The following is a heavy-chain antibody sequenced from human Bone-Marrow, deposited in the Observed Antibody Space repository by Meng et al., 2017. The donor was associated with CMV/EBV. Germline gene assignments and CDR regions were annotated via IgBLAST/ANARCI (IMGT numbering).Heavy chain of an antibody. CDR2: IYPGDSKT. Sequence: NVSCKCSGYNFARYRIAWMRQRLGQGLEWVGVIYPGDSKTNYSPSLQGRVTITADKSTKIAYLQWNSLTTSDTAVYYCARGGLVRGVVLPKWFDPWGHGTLVTVSS. CDR1: GYNFARYR. J-gene: IGHJ5*02. CDR3: ARGGLVRGVVLPKWFDP. V-gene: IGHV5-51*01. D-gene: IGHD3-10*01.